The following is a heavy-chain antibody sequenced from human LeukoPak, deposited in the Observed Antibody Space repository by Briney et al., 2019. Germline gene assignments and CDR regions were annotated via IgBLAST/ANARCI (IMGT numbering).Heavy chain of an antibody. CDR3: TTHMTTVVRLDY. CDR1: GFTVSSNY. V-gene: IGHV3-15*01. D-gene: IGHD4-23*01. CDR2: IKSKTDGGTT. J-gene: IGHJ4*02. Sequence: GGSLRLSCAASGFTVSSNYMSWVRQAPGKGLEWVGRIKSKTDGGTTDYAAPVKGRFTISRDDSKNTLYLQMNSLKTEDTAVYYCTTHMTTVVRLDYWGQGTLVTVSS.